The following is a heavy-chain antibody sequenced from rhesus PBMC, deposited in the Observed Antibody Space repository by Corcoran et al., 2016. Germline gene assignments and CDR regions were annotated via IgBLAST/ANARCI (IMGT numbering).Heavy chain of an antibody. CDR1: GASISSNY. V-gene: IGHV4S6*01. CDR2: IYGGGWST. J-gene: IGHJ5-1*01. CDR3: VRSLGGIRYNRFDV. D-gene: IGHD6-25*01. Sequence: QVQLQESGPGLVKPSETLPLTCAVSGASISSNYWSWTRQPPGKGLEWIGYIYGGGWSTSYNPSLKSRVTISKDTSKNQFSLKLSSVTAADTAVYYCVRSLGGIRYNRFDVWGAGVLVTVSS.